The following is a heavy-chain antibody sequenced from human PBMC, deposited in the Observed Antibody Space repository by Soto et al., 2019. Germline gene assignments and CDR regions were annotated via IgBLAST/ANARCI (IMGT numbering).Heavy chain of an antibody. CDR3: AKGGGSGGWYEGYFDY. CDR2: ISGSGGST. V-gene: IGHV3-23*01. Sequence: EVQLLESGGGLVQPGGSLRLSCAASGFTFSSYAMSWVRQAPGKGLEWVSAISGSGGSTYYADSVKGRFTISRDNSKNTLYLQMNSLRAEDTAVYYCAKGGGSGGWYEGYFDYWGQGTLVTVSS. D-gene: IGHD6-19*01. J-gene: IGHJ4*02. CDR1: GFTFSSYA.